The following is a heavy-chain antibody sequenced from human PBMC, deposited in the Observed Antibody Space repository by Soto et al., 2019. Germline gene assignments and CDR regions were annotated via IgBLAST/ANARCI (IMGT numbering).Heavy chain of an antibody. J-gene: IGHJ4*02. V-gene: IGHV4-38-2*02. CDR1: GYSISTGNY. CDR3: ARVLGAPLYYFDW. Sequence: SETLSLTCPVSGYSISTGNYWGWIRQPPGQGLEWIGSIYQSGSTYYNPSLRGRATISVDTSKNQFSLRLSSVTAADTAVYYCARVLGAPLYYFDWWGQGTLVTVSS. CDR2: IYQSGST. D-gene: IGHD1-26*01.